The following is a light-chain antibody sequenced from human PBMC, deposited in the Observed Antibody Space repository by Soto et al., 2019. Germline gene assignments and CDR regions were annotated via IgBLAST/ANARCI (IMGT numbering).Light chain of an antibody. CDR2: DVS. CDR3: SSYTSSSTLV. CDR1: SSDVGDYNY. Sequence: QSALTQPASVSGSPGQSITISCTGTSSDVGDYNYVSWYQQHPGKAPKLMIYDVSNRPSGVSNRFSGSKSGNTASLTVSGLQAEDEADYYCSSYTSSSTLVFGGVTKLTVL. J-gene: IGLJ2*01. V-gene: IGLV2-14*01.